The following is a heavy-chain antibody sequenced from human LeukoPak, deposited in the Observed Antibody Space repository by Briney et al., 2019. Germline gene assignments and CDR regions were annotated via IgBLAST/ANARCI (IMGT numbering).Heavy chain of an antibody. V-gene: IGHV4-39*01. J-gene: IGHJ4*02. CDR3: GRHAAFAPFDL. CDR2: AST. CDR1: GASISNDY. Sequence: PSETLSLTCTISGASISNDYWGWVRQPPGKGLEWTASASTYYSSSLESRVTMSIDTSKNQFSLRLTSLTAADTAVYYCGRHAAFAPFDLWGQGSLVTVSS.